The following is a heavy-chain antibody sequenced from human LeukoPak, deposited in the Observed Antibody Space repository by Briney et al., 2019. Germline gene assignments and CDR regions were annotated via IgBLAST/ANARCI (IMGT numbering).Heavy chain of an antibody. Sequence: PSETLSLTCAVSGGSISSGGYSWSWIRQPPGKGLEWIGYIYYSGSTNYNPSLKSRVTISVDTSKNQFSLKLSSVTAADTAVYYCASQDYYGSGSYYRSNAFDIWGQGTMVIVSS. CDR2: IYYSGST. J-gene: IGHJ3*02. CDR3: ASQDYYGSGSYYRSNAFDI. D-gene: IGHD3-10*01. V-gene: IGHV4-61*08. CDR1: GGSISSGGYS.